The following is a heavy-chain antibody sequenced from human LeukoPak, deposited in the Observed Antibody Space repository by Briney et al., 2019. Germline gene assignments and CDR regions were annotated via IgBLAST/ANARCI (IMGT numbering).Heavy chain of an antibody. CDR1: GGSISSYY. CDR3: ARDSSYYGSEDAFDI. J-gene: IGHJ3*02. D-gene: IGHD3-10*01. V-gene: IGHV4-59*01. Sequence: SETLSLTCTVSGGSISSYYWSSIRQPPGKGLERIGYIYYSGSTNYNPSLKSRVTISVDTSKNQFSLKLSSVTAADTAVYYCARDSSYYGSEDAFDIWGQGTMVTVSS. CDR2: IYYSGST.